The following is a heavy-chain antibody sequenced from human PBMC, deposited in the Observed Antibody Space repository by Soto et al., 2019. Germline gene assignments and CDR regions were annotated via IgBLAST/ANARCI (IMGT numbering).Heavy chain of an antibody. D-gene: IGHD1-26*01. V-gene: IGHV1-2*02. CDR1: GYTFSDYY. CDR3: AREMGVIGAPGYTWFDP. Sequence: GASVKVSCKASGYTFSDYYVHWVREAPGQGLEWMGWINPSSGGTIYTQRFQGRATMTRDTSISTVYMELSRLTSDDTAVYYCAREMGVIGAPGYTWFDPWGQGALVTVSS. CDR2: INPSSGGT. J-gene: IGHJ5*02.